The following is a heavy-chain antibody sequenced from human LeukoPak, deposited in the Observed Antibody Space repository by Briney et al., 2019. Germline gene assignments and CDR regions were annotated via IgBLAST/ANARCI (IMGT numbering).Heavy chain of an antibody. CDR1: GFTFSSYW. Sequence: GGSLRLSCAASGFTFSSYWMHWVRQAPGKGLESVSVISGTGAFTYYADSVKGRFTISRDNSKNTLYLQMNSLRAEDTTIYYCAKGHSDYGTGFDLWGRGTLVTVSS. CDR3: AKGHSDYGTGFDL. V-gene: IGHV3-23*01. D-gene: IGHD4-17*01. CDR2: ISGTGAFT. J-gene: IGHJ4*02.